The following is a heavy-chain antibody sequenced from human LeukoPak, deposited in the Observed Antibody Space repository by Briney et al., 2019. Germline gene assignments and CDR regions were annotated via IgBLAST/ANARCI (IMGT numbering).Heavy chain of an antibody. Sequence: HTGGSLRLSCTASGLSLNSYAMSWVRQGPGKGLEWVSAISVSGNTYHADSVKGRFTISRDSSKNTLYLQMNSLRAEDAAVYYCARDLREYYDSSGYYYVAGFFDYWGQGTLVTVSS. CDR1: GLSLNSYA. V-gene: IGHV3-23*01. CDR2: ISVSGNT. CDR3: ARDLREYYDSSGYYYVAGFFDY. J-gene: IGHJ4*02. D-gene: IGHD3-22*01.